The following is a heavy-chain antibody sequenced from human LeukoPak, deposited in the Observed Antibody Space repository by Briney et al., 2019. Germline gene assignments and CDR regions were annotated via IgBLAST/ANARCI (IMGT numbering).Heavy chain of an antibody. J-gene: IGHJ4*02. CDR3: ARVSSPVAGTRDPPEY. CDR1: GFTFGSYS. V-gene: IGHV3-21*01. CDR2: ICRSSENI. Sequence: GGSLRLSCAASGFTFGSYSMSWVRQAPGKGLEWVSSICRSSENIYYADSVKGRFTISRDNAKNSLYLQMDSLRAEDTAVYYCARVSSPVAGTRDPPEYWGQGTLVTVSS. D-gene: IGHD6-19*01.